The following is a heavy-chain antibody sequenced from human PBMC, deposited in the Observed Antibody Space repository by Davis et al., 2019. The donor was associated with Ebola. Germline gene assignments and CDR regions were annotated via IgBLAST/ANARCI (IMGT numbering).Heavy chain of an antibody. Sequence: GESLKISCAASGFVFSSYVMSWVRRAPGKGLEWVSTLGLSADTYYADSVKGRFTISRDNSKNTLYLRMNSLRVEDTAMYYCAKDTSNVWFDVWGQGTMVTVSS. D-gene: IGHD6-19*01. CDR1: GFVFSSYV. CDR3: AKDTSNVWFDV. V-gene: IGHV3-23*01. J-gene: IGHJ3*01. CDR2: LGLSADT.